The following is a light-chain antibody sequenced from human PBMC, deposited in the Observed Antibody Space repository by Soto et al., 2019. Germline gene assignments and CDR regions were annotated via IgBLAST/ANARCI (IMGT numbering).Light chain of an antibody. V-gene: IGKV1-13*02. J-gene: IGKJ3*01. CDR1: QGISSA. CDR3: QQYDSLPFT. CDR2: DAS. Sequence: AIQLTQSPSSLSASVGDRVTITCRASQGISSALAWYQQKPGKAPKLLIYDASSLESGVPSRFSGSGSGTDFTFTISKVQPEDTATYYCQQYDSLPFTFGPGDQGGYQ.